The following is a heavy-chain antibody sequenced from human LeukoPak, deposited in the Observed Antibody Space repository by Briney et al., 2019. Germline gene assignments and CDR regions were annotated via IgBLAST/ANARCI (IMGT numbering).Heavy chain of an antibody. V-gene: IGHV3-21*04. D-gene: IGHD5-18*01. CDR3: AKDWVRGYSYGPSEH. CDR1: GFTFSSYS. Sequence: GGSLRLSCAASGFTFSSYSMNWVRQAPGKGLEWVSSISSSSSYIYYADSVKGRFTISRDNSKNTLYLQMNSLRAEDTAVYYCAKDWVRGYSYGPSEHWGQGTLVTVSS. J-gene: IGHJ1*01. CDR2: ISSSSSYI.